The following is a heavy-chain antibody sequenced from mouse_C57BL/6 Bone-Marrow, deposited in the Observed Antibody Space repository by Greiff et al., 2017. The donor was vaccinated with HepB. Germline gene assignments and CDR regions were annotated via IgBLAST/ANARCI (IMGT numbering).Heavy chain of an antibody. V-gene: IGHV1-54*01. J-gene: IGHJ3*01. CDR2: INPGSGGT. CDR1: GYAFTNYL. CDR3: ARKDYDLFAY. Sequence: VKLMESGAELVRPGTSVKVSCKASGYAFTNYLIEWVKQRPGQGLEWIGVINPGSGGTNYNEKFKGKATLTADKSSSTAYMQLSSLTSEDSAVYFCARKDYDLFAYWGQGTLVTVSA. D-gene: IGHD2-4*01.